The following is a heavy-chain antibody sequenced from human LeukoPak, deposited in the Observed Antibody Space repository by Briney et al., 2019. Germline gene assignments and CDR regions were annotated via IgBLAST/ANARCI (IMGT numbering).Heavy chain of an antibody. J-gene: IGHJ4*02. D-gene: IGHD6-13*01. V-gene: IGHV3-7*03. CDR3: ASSQPERYSSSWYYFDY. Sequence: GGSLRLSCAASGFTFSSNWMRWVRQAQGKGVEWVANIKKGGREKYYVDSVKGRFTISRDNANTSLYLQMNSLRAEDTAVYYCASSQPERYSSSWYYFDYWGQGTLVTVSS. CDR1: GFTFSSNW. CDR2: IKKGGREK.